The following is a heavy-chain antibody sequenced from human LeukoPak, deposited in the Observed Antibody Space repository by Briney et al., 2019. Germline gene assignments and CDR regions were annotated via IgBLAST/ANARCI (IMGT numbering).Heavy chain of an antibody. V-gene: IGHV3-9*01. J-gene: IGHJ4*02. D-gene: IGHD6-13*01. Sequence: GGSLRLSCAASGFTFNDYAMHWVRRAPGKGLEWVSGISWNGGSIGYADSVKGRFTISRDNATNSLYLQMNSLRDEDTALYYCGKTGGYSSSWFDFWGQGTLVTVSS. CDR2: ISWNGGSI. CDR3: GKTGGYSSSWFDF. CDR1: GFTFNDYA.